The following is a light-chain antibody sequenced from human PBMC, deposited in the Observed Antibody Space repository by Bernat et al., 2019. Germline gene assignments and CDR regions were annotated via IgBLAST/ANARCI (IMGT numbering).Light chain of an antibody. CDR2: DVY. CDR1: QDISNY. Sequence: DIQMTQSPSSLSASVGDRVTITCQASQDISNYLNWYQHKPGKAPKLLIYDVYNVETGVPSRFSGSGYGTDFTLTISSLQPEDFATYYCQQSYSTPRTFGQGTKVEIK. V-gene: IGKV1-33*01. CDR3: QQSYSTPRT. J-gene: IGKJ1*01.